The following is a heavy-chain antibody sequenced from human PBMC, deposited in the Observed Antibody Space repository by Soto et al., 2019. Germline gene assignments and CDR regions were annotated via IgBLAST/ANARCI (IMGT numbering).Heavy chain of an antibody. CDR3: ASEVEAADIYIDA. Sequence: GGSLRLSCAASGFTVSSNYMSWVRQAPGKGLEWVSVIYSGGSTYYADSVKGRFTISRHNSKNTLYLQMNSLRAEDTAVYYCASEVEAADIYIDALGKGSTVTVSS. D-gene: IGHD2-15*01. CDR1: GFTVSSNY. CDR2: IYSGGST. V-gene: IGHV3-53*04. J-gene: IGHJ6*03.